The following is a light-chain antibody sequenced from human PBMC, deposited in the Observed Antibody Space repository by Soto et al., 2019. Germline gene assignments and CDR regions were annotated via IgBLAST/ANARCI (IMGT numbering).Light chain of an antibody. CDR1: QSISSY. CDR2: AAS. V-gene: IGKV1-39*01. CDR3: QQYENYWT. J-gene: IGKJ1*01. Sequence: IQMTQSPSSLSASVGDRVTITCRASQSISSYLNWYQQKPGKAPKLLIYAASNLESGVPSRFSGSGSGTEFTLTISSLQPEDFGIYYCQQYENYWTFGQGTKVDIK.